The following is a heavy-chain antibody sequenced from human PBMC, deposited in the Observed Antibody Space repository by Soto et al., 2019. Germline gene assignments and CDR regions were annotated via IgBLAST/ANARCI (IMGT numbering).Heavy chain of an antibody. CDR1: GYTFTSYA. D-gene: IGHD3-22*01. CDR2: INAGNGNT. Sequence: QVPLVQSGAEVKKPGASVKVSCKASGYTFTSYAMHWVRQAPGQRLEWMGWINAGNGNTKYSQKFQGRVTITRDTSASTAYMELSSLRSEDTAVYYCARDKAYYYDSSGYDAFDIWGQGTMVTVSS. J-gene: IGHJ3*02. V-gene: IGHV1-3*01. CDR3: ARDKAYYYDSSGYDAFDI.